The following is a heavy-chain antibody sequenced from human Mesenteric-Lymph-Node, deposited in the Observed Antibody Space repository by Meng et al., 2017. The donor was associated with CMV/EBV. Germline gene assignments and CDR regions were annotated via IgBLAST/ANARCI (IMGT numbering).Heavy chain of an antibody. CDR2: ITTSGSGT. Sequence: GESLKISCAASGFIFSDCAMTWVRQAPGKSLEWVSAITTSGSGTYYAASVKGRFTISRDNFHNTVYLQMTSLGVDDTAVYYCAKFRSNSIAAATNYWGQGTLVTVSS. CDR3: AKFRSNSIAAATNY. CDR1: GFIFSDCA. D-gene: IGHD6-13*01. V-gene: IGHV3-23*01. J-gene: IGHJ4*02.